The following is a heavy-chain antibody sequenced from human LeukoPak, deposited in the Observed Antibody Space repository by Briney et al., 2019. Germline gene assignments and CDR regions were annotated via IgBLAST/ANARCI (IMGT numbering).Heavy chain of an antibody. CDR2: IKSELHGGTT. V-gene: IGHV3-15*01. CDR3: STGWYLDN. Sequence: PGGSLRLSCAASGFTVSDVYMNWVRQARGKGREGIGRIKSELHGGTTDFAAAVKGRFTISRDDVKQTVYLQMNSLKIEDTAAYFCSTGWYLDNWGQGTLVTVSS. D-gene: IGHD6-13*01. J-gene: IGHJ4*02. CDR1: GFTVSDVY.